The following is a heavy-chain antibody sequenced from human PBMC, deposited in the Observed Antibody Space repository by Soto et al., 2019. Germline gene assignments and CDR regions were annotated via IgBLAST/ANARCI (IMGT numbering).Heavy chain of an antibody. CDR2: ISFDGKKI. V-gene: IGHV3-30*04. CDR1: GFTFSIYA. Sequence: PGGSVRLSCTASGFTFSIYAMHWVRQAPGKGLDWVSIISFDGKKIDYAGSVRGRFTISRDNSQNTLYLQMDSLTTEDTAVYYCARRDFYCRGRNCFSGDYAMDVWGQGTTVTVSS. D-gene: IGHD2-15*01. CDR3: ARRDFYCRGRNCFSGDYAMDV. J-gene: IGHJ6*02.